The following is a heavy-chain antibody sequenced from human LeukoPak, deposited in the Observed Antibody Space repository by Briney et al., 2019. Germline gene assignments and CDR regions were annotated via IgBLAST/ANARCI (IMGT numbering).Heavy chain of an antibody. D-gene: IGHD4-23*01. V-gene: IGHV4-39*07. J-gene: IGHJ4*02. CDR2: IYYTGST. CDR3: ARGYGGFEY. Sequence: SETLSLTCTVSGGSISRSIYYWGWIRQPPGKGLEWIGNIYYTGSTYYNSSLKSRVIISVDTSKNQFSLKLSSVTAADTAVYYCARGYGGFEYWGQGTLVTVSS. CDR1: GGSISRSIYY.